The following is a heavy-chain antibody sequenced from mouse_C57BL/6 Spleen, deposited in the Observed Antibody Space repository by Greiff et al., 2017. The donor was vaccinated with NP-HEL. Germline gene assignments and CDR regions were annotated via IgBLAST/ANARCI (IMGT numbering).Heavy chain of an antibody. J-gene: IGHJ4*01. CDR3: ARGWLGYAMDY. V-gene: IGHV1-4*01. D-gene: IGHD2-3*01. Sequence: VQLQQSGAELARPGASVKMSCKASGYTFTSYTMHWVKQRPGPGLEWIGYINPSSGYTKYNQKFKDKATLTADKSSSTAYMQLSSLTSEDSAVYYCARGWLGYAMDYWGQGTSVTVSS. CDR2: INPSSGYT. CDR1: GYTFTSYT.